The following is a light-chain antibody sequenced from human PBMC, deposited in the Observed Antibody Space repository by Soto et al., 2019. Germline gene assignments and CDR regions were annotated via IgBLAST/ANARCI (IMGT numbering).Light chain of an antibody. J-gene: IGKJ1*01. CDR2: DAS. Sequence: DIQMTQSPSTLSGSVGDRVTITCRASQTISSWLAWYQQKPGKAPKLLIYDASSLESGVPSRFSGSGSGTEFTLTIGSLQPDDFATYYCQQYNSYPWTFGQGTKVAIK. V-gene: IGKV1-5*01. CDR1: QTISSW. CDR3: QQYNSYPWT.